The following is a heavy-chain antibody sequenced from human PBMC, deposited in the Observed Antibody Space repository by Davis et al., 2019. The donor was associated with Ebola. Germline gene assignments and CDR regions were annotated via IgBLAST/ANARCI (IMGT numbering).Heavy chain of an antibody. V-gene: IGHV1-46*03. D-gene: IGHD3-22*01. Sequence: AASVKVSCKAFGYTFTSYYMHWVRQAPGQGLEWMGIINPSGGSTSYAQKFQGRVTMTRDTSTSTVYMELSSLRSEDTAVYYCARDPPYYDSSGYYSRFDYWGQGTLVTVSS. CDR2: INPSGGST. CDR3: ARDPPYYDSSGYYSRFDY. CDR1: GYTFTSYY. J-gene: IGHJ4*02.